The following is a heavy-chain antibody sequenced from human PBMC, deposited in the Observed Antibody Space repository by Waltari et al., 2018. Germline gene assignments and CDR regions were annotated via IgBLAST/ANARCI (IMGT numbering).Heavy chain of an antibody. CDR3: ARDRYGDYAIDY. Sequence: EVQLVESGGGLVQPGGSLRLSCAASGFTFSSYSMNWVRQGPGKGLDVVSYSSSSTSTIYYADSVKGRITNSRDNVKNSLSLQMNSLRAEDTAVYYCARDRYGDYAIDYWGQGTLVTVSS. CDR2: SSSSTSTI. CDR1: GFTFSSYS. D-gene: IGHD4-17*01. J-gene: IGHJ4*02. V-gene: IGHV3-48*01.